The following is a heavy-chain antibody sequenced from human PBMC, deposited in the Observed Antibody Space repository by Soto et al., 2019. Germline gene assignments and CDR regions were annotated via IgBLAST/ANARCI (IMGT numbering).Heavy chain of an antibody. D-gene: IGHD4-17*01. V-gene: IGHV3-23*01. J-gene: IGHJ4*02. CDR2: VTLSGDYT. CDR1: GFSFTSYA. Sequence: EVNLLESGGGLLQPGGSLRLSCVASGFSFTSYAMAWVRQAPGMGLEWVCTVTLSGDYTYYADPVKGRFTISRDNSKNTVYLQLSSLRADDTAGYYFAKVGYGDLAQWGQGTWVTVSS. CDR3: AKVGYGDLAQ.